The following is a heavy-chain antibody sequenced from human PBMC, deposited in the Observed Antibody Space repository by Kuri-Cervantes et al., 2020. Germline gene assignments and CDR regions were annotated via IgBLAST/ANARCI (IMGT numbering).Heavy chain of an antibody. CDR1: GGSISSSNW. J-gene: IGHJ5*02. V-gene: IGHV3-7*01. CDR2: IKQDGSEK. CDR3: ARDFLEWLLGPTNWFDP. D-gene: IGHD3-3*01. Sequence: GESLKISCAVSGGSISSSNWWSWVRQAPGKGLEWVANIKQDGSEKYYVASVKGRFTISRDNAKNSLYLQMNSLRAEDTAVYYCARDFLEWLLGPTNWFDPWGQGTLVTVSS.